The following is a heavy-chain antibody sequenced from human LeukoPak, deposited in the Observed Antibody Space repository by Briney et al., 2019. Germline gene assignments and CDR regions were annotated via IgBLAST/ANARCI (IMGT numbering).Heavy chain of an antibody. CDR3: ARERTYDSSGYFFDY. CDR1: GFTFSDYY. CDR2: ISSSGSTI. V-gene: IGHV3-11*04. J-gene: IGHJ4*02. Sequence: GGSLRLSCAASGFTFSDYYMSWIRQAPGKGLEWVSYISSSGSTIYYADSVKGRFTISRDNAKNSLYLQMNSLRAEDTAVYYCARERTYDSSGYFFDYWGQGTLVTVSS. D-gene: IGHD3-22*01.